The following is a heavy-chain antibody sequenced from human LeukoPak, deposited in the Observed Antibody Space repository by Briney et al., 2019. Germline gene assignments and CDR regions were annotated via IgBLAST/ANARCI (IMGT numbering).Heavy chain of an antibody. D-gene: IGHD3-22*01. CDR2: INWNGGRT. V-gene: IGHV3-20*04. J-gene: IGHJ4*02. CDR3: ARSGGSSGYYSGLDY. Sequence: GGSLRLSCAASGFTFEDYGMNWVRQTPGKGLEWVSGINWNGGRTGYADSVKGRFTISRDNAKNSLFLQMNSLRAEDTALYYCARSGGSSGYYSGLDYWGQGTLVTVSS. CDR1: GFTFEDYG.